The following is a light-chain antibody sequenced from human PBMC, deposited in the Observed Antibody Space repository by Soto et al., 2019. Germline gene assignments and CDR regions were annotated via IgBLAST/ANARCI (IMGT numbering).Light chain of an antibody. V-gene: IGLV2-14*03. CDR3: SSYTRTSTLVL. CDR2: DVT. J-gene: IGLJ2*01. Sequence: QSVLTQPAYVSGSPGQSITISCTGASSDVGGYKYVSWYQHHPGKAPKLLIYDVTIRPSGVSDRFSGSKSGNTASLTISGLQAEDESTYYCSSYTRTSTLVLFGRGTKLTVL. CDR1: SSDVGGYKY.